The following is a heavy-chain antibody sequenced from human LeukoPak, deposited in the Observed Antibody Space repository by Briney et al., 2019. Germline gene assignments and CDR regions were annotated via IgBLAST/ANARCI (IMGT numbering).Heavy chain of an antibody. CDR3: ASGTASYYGMDV. Sequence: SVKSSGKPFGTTFPGYFLNWFRKAPGQGFEWMGWINPNSGGTNYAQKFQGRVTMTRDTSISTAYMELSRLRSDDTAVYYCASGTASYYGMDVWGQGTTVTVSS. CDR1: GTTFPGYF. V-gene: IGHV1-2*02. D-gene: IGHD5-18*01. J-gene: IGHJ6*02. CDR2: INPNSGGT.